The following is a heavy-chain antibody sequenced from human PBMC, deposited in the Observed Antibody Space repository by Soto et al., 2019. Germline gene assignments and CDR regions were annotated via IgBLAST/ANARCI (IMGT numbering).Heavy chain of an antibody. CDR3: ARLIMITFGGVIVGYAFDI. Sequence: SETLSLTCTVSGGSISSYYWSWIRQPPGKGLEWIGYIYYSGSTNYNPSLKSRVTISVDASKNQFSLKLSSVTAADTAVYYCARLIMITFGGVIVGYAFDIWGQGTMVTVSS. V-gene: IGHV4-59*01. J-gene: IGHJ3*02. CDR1: GGSISSYY. CDR2: IYYSGST. D-gene: IGHD3-16*02.